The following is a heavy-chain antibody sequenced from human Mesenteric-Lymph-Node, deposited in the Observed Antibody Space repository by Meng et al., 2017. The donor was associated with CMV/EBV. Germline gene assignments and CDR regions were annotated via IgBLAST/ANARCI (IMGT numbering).Heavy chain of an antibody. Sequence: SETLSLTCTISGGSISTYYWSWIRQPPGKGLEWIGYIYYTGSTNYNPSLKSRLTISLDTSKNQFSLRLSSVTAADTAVYYCARGDFVNYYFAYWGQGTLVTVSS. J-gene: IGHJ4*02. CDR2: IYYTGST. D-gene: IGHD3-3*01. CDR3: ARGDFVNYYFAY. V-gene: IGHV4-59*01. CDR1: GGSISTYY.